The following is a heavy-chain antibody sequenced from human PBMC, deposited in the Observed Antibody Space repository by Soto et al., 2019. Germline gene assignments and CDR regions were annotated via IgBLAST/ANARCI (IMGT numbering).Heavy chain of an antibody. V-gene: IGHV3-13*01. J-gene: IGHJ6*02. Sequence: GGTLRLSCAASGFTFSSYDMHWVRQATGKGMEWVSAIGTSGDTYYPCSVKGRFTISRESAKNSLYLQMNSLRAGDTDVYYCAREWPAAAGRYYGMDVWGQGTTVTVSS. CDR2: IGTSGDT. D-gene: IGHD6-13*01. CDR1: GFTFSSYD. CDR3: AREWPAAAGRYYGMDV.